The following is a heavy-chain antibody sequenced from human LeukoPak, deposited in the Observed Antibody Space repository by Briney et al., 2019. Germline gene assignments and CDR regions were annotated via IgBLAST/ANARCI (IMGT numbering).Heavy chain of an antibody. Sequence: SQTLSLTCAISGDTVSGNSGAWIWIRQSPSRGLEWLGRTYYMSKWFHEYAVSVKGRIIISPDTANNQFSLLLSSVTADDTGVYYCARALERYYFDFWGQGTLVTVSS. J-gene: IGHJ4*02. CDR3: ARALERYYFDF. D-gene: IGHD1-1*01. CDR2: TYYMSKWFH. CDR1: GDTVSGNSGA. V-gene: IGHV6-1*01.